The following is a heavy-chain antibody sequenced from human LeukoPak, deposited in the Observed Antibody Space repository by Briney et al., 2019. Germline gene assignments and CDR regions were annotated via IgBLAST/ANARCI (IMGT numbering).Heavy chain of an antibody. D-gene: IGHD3-9*01. CDR1: GGSISSSSYY. J-gene: IGHJ6*03. CDR2: IYYSGST. CDR3: ARHKPVPHVLRYFDWLQPSGDMDV. Sequence: SETLSLTCTVSGGSISSSSYYWGWIRQPPGKGLEWIGSIYYSGSTYYNPSLKSRVTISVDTSKNQFSLKLSSVTAADTAVYYCARHKPVPHVLRYFDWLQPSGDMDVWGKGTTVTVSS. V-gene: IGHV4-39*01.